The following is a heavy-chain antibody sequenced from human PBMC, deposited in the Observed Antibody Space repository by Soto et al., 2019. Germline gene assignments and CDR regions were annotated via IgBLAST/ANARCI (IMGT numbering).Heavy chain of an antibody. CDR3: ARAPTFYDFWSGDKFLHL. V-gene: IGHV3-7*01. J-gene: IGHJ1*01. CDR2: IKHDGSEK. CDR1: GFTFSSYW. D-gene: IGHD3-3*01. Sequence: EVQLVESGGGLVQPGGSLGLSCAASGFTFSSYWMSWVRQAPGKGLEWVASIKHDGSEKYYVDSVKGRFTISRNNANNSLFLQLTTLRAEDTAVYYCARAPTFYDFWSGDKFLHLWGQGTLVTVSS.